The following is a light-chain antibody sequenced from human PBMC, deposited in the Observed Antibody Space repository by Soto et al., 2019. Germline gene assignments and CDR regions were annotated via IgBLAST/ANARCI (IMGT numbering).Light chain of an antibody. CDR2: SNN. CDR1: SSNIGINT. CDR3: AAWDDSLNGVL. Sequence: QSVLTQPPSASGTPGQRVTLSCSGSSSNIGINTVNWYQQLPGTAPKLLIYSNNQRPSGVTDRFSGSKSGTSASLAISGHQAEDEAEYDCAAWDDSLNGVLFGGGTKVTVL. V-gene: IGLV1-44*01. J-gene: IGLJ2*01.